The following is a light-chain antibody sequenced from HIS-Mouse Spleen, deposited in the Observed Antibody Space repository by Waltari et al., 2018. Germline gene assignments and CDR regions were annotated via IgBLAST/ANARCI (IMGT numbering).Light chain of an antibody. CDR1: QSVSSN. V-gene: IGKV3-15*01. J-gene: IGKJ2*01. Sequence: EIVMTQSPATLSVSPRERATLSCRASQSVSSNLAWYQQKPGQAPRLLIYGASTRATGIPARFSGSGSGTEFTLTISSLQSEDFAVYYCQQYYSTPYTFGQGTKLEIK. CDR2: GAS. CDR3: QQYYSTPYT.